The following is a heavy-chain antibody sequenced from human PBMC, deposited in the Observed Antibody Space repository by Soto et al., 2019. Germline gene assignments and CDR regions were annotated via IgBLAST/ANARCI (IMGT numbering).Heavy chain of an antibody. CDR3: ALTPYCSGGRCYSRL. Sequence: ASVKVSCKASGYTFTSYDINWVRQATGQGLEWMGWMNPNSGNTGYAQKLQGRVTMTRNTSISTAYMELSSLRSEDTAVYYCALTPYCSGGRCYSRLWGQGTLVTVSS. CDR1: GYTFTSYD. CDR2: MNPNSGNT. J-gene: IGHJ4*02. D-gene: IGHD2-15*01. V-gene: IGHV1-8*01.